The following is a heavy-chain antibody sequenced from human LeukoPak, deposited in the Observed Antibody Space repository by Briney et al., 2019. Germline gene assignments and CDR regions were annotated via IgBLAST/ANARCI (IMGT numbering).Heavy chain of an antibody. D-gene: IGHD3-10*01. J-gene: IGHJ4*02. CDR1: GGTFSSYA. Sequence: ASVKVSCKASGGTFSSYAISWVRQAPGQGLEWMGGIIPIFGTANYAQKFQGRVTITADESTSTAYMELSSLRSEDTAVYYCARAEYYYGSGSPFDYRGQGTLVTVSS. CDR2: IIPIFGTA. V-gene: IGHV1-69*01. CDR3: ARAEYYYGSGSPFDY.